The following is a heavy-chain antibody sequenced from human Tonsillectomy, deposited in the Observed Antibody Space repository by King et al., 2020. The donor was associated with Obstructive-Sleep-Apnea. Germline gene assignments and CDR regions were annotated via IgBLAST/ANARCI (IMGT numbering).Heavy chain of an antibody. CDR1: GGSISSGDYY. CDR3: ARDSPPSKFYYGMDV. V-gene: IGHV4-31*03. CDR2: ISYSGRT. Sequence: VQLQESGPGLVKPSQTLSLTCTVSGGSISSGDYYWSWIRQHPGKGLAWIGCISYSGRTHYKPSLKSRVAISVDTPTNQFSLKLSFVTAADTAVYYCARDSPPSKFYYGMDVWGQGTTVTVSS. J-gene: IGHJ6*02.